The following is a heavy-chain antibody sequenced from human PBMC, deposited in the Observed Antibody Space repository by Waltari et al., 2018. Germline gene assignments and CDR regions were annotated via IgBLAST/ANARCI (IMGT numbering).Heavy chain of an antibody. Sequence: EVQPVDSGGGLVKPGGSLRLSCAASGFTFSTYSMNWFPQVPGKGLEWVSSISSSSSSIYYADSVKGRFTISRDNAKNSLDLQMNSLRVEDTAVYYCARGRIYHDSSASGYYFDYWGQGTLVAVSS. D-gene: IGHD3-22*01. CDR2: ISSSSSSI. CDR3: ARGRIYHDSSASGYYFDY. J-gene: IGHJ4*02. V-gene: IGHV3-21*01. CDR1: GFTFSTYS.